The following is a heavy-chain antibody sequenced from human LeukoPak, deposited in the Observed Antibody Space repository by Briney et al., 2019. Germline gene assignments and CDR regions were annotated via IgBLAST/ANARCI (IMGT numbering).Heavy chain of an antibody. V-gene: IGHV3-48*03. J-gene: IGHJ6*03. D-gene: IGHD3-22*01. CDR1: GFTFSSYE. CDR3: ARYYYDSSGYSYMDV. CDR2: ISSSGSTI. Sequence: PGGSLRLSCAASGFTFSSYEMNWVRQAPGKGLEWVSYISSSGSTIYYADSVKGRFTISRDNAKNSLYLQMNSLRAEDTAVYYCARYYYDSSGYSYMDVWGKGTTVTISS.